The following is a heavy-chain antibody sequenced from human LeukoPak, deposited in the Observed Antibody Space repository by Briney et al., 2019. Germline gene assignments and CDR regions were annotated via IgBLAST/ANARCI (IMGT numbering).Heavy chain of an antibody. CDR3: ARDGYSSGWAPDY. Sequence: PSETLPLTCTVSGDSISSSSYYWGWIRQPPGKGLEWIGSVYYSGSTHYNPSLKSRVTISADTSKNQFSLKLSSVTAADTAVYYCARDGYSSGWAPDYWGQGTLVTVSS. V-gene: IGHV4-39*07. J-gene: IGHJ4*02. CDR1: GDSISSSSYY. CDR2: VYYSGST. D-gene: IGHD6-19*01.